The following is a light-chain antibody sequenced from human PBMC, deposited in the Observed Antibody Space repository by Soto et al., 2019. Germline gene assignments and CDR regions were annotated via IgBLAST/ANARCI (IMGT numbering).Light chain of an antibody. J-gene: IGKJ2*01. CDR3: EQTYSTPPYT. CDR1: QXXSXY. V-gene: IGKV1-39*01. Sequence: DIQXTQSPSSXXASVGDRVTXXXXASQXXSXYLNWYQQKPGKAPKLLIYAASSLQSGVPSRFSGRGSGTDFTLTISSLQPEDFATYYCEQTYSTPPYTFGQGTKLEIK. CDR2: AAS.